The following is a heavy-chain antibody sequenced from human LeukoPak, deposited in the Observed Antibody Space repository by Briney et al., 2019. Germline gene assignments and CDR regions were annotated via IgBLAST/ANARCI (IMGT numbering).Heavy chain of an antibody. D-gene: IGHD3-9*01. CDR1: GFTFDDYA. V-gene: IGHV3-9*01. J-gene: IGHJ4*02. CDR3: AKDRGQYYDILTGFDY. CDR2: ISWNSGSI. Sequence: PGRSLRLSCAASGFTFDDYAMHWVRQAPGKGLEWVSGISWNSGSIGYADSVKGRFTISRDNAKNSLYLQMNSLRAEDTALYYCAKDRGQYYDILTGFDYWGQGTLVTVSS.